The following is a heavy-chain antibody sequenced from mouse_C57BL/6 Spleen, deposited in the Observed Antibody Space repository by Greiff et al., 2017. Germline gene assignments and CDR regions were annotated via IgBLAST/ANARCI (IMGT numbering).Heavy chain of an antibody. CDR1: GYTFTSYG. V-gene: IGHV1-81*01. CDR2: IYPRSGNT. Sequence: QVQLQQSGAELARPGASVKLSCKASGYTFTSYGISWVKQRTGQGLEWIGEIYPRSGNTYYNEKFKGKATLTADKSSSTAYMELRSLTSEDSAVYFCATDDYDAWFAYWGQGTLVTVSA. CDR3: ATDDYDAWFAY. D-gene: IGHD2-4*01. J-gene: IGHJ3*01.